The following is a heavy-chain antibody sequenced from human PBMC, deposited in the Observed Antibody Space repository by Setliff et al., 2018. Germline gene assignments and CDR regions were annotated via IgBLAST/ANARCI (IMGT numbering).Heavy chain of an antibody. J-gene: IGHJ5*02. CDR2: IGVYSGNT. CDR3: MRLVRFCSRTVCQRTSGDEA. V-gene: IGHV1-18*01. CDR1: GYTFRQSI. Sequence: WASVKVSCKASGYTFRQSIVSWVRQAPGQGLEWLGWIGVYSGNTYSVQRFQGRVSLTTDESTNTAYLELRGLRSDDTAVYYCMRLVRFCSRTVCQRTSGDEAWGQGTLVTVSS. D-gene: IGHD3-3*01.